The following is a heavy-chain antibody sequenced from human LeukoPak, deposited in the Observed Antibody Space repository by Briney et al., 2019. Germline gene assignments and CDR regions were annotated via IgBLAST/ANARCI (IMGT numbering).Heavy chain of an antibody. Sequence: GGSLRLSCAASGFTFSSYAMSWVRQAPGKGLEWVSAISASGSRTYYADSVKGRFTISRDNSKNTLYLQMNSLRAEDTAVYYCAKGSFWGSGSYGYDHWGQGTLVTVSS. CDR2: ISASGSRT. J-gene: IGHJ4*02. CDR3: AKGSFWGSGSYGYDH. V-gene: IGHV3-23*01. CDR1: GFTFSSYA. D-gene: IGHD3-10*01.